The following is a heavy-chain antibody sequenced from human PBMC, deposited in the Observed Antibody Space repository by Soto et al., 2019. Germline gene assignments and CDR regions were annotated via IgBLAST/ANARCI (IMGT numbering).Heavy chain of an antibody. V-gene: IGHV4-30-2*01. Sequence: QLHLQESGSGLVKPSQTLSLTCAVSGGSISKNGYSWSWIRQPPRKGLEWIGYIYHSGSTYYNPSLKSRVSISVDRSNNRFSPNLSSVTAADTAVYYCARTVTTGPFFDFWGQGTLVTVSS. CDR3: ARTVTTGPFFDF. CDR1: GGSISKNGYS. J-gene: IGHJ4*02. CDR2: IYHSGST. D-gene: IGHD4-17*01.